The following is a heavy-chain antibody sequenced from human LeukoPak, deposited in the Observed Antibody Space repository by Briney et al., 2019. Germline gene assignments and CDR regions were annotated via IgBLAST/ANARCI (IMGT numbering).Heavy chain of an antibody. J-gene: IGHJ4*02. V-gene: IGHV1-2*02. Sequence: AASVKVSCNASGYTFTGYYMHWVRQAPGQGLEWMGWINPNSGGTNYPQKFQGRVTMTRDTSISTAYMELSRLRSDDTAVYYCARVWRYFGWLLTPDDAEYFDYWGQGTLVTVSS. CDR3: ARVWRYFGWLLTPDDAEYFDY. D-gene: IGHD3-9*01. CDR2: INPNSGGT. CDR1: GYTFTGYY.